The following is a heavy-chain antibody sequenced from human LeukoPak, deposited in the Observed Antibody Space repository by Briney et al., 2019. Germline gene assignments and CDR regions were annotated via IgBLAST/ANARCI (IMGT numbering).Heavy chain of an antibody. J-gene: IGHJ4*02. D-gene: IGHD5-24*01. V-gene: IGHV4-4*07. CDR3: AKERVGMATKRFYYFDY. Sequence: SETLSITCTVSNGSISIYYWSWIRQPAGKGLEWIGRIYTSGTTNYNPSLKSRVTMSVDTSKNQFSLKLTSVTAADTAVYYCAKERVGMATKRFYYFDYWGQGTLVTVSS. CDR2: IYTSGTT. CDR1: NGSISIYY.